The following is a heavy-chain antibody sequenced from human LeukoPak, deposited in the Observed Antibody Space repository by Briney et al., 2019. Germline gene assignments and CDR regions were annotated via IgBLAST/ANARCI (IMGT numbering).Heavy chain of an antibody. D-gene: IGHD1-1*01. Sequence: SETLSLTCTVSGGSISSYYWSWIRQPAGKGLEWIGEIYHSGSTNYDPSLKSRVTISVDKSKNQFSLKLSSVTAADTAIYYCARDGYNFGLDRFDYWGQGTLVTVSS. CDR2: IYHSGST. V-gene: IGHV4-59*12. J-gene: IGHJ4*02. CDR3: ARDGYNFGLDRFDY. CDR1: GGSISSYY.